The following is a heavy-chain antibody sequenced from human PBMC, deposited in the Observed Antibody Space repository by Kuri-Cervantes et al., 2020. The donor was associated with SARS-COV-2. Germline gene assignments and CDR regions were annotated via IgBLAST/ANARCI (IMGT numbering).Heavy chain of an antibody. J-gene: IGHJ6*02. CDR1: GFTFSSYG. CDR3: ARDDNSLDFWSGYGYYYGMDV. Sequence: GESLKISCAASGFTFSSYGMHWVRQALGKGLEWVAVIWYDGSNKYYADSVKGRFTISRDNSKNTLYLQMNSLRDEDTAVYYCARDDNSLDFWSGYGYYYGMDVWGQGTTVTVSS. CDR2: IWYDGSNK. V-gene: IGHV3-33*01. D-gene: IGHD3-3*01.